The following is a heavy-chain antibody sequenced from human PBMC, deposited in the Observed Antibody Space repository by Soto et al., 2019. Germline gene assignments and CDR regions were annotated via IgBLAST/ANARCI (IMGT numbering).Heavy chain of an antibody. Sequence: QVQLVQSGAEVKKPGASVEVSCKTSGYTFSNYGITWVRQAPGQGLEWMGRINTYNGHTNFAQKFQGRVSMTIDTSKTTAYMELRSLRSNDTALYYCAREEFSTRWSPLGSWGQGTLVSVSP. J-gene: IGHJ5*02. CDR2: INTYNGHT. CDR3: AREEFSTRWSPLGS. D-gene: IGHD2-2*01. V-gene: IGHV1-18*01. CDR1: GYTFSNYG.